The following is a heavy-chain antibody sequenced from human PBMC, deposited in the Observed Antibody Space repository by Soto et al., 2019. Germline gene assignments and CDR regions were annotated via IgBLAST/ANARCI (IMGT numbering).Heavy chain of an antibody. CDR2: ISDDGRHK. CDR3: AREGLAAARKFDF. CDR1: GFTFSSHT. V-gene: IGHV3-30*04. D-gene: IGHD2-15*01. Sequence: GGSPRLSCSASGFTFSSHTMHWVRQAPGMGLEWVALISDDGRHKNYADSVKGRFTISRDNSKNALYLQLNTLTSEDTAVYYCAREGLAAARKFDFWGQGTLVTVSS. J-gene: IGHJ4*02.